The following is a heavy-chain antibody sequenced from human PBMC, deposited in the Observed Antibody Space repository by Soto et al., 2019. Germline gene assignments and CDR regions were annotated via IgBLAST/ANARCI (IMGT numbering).Heavy chain of an antibody. D-gene: IGHD6-19*01. V-gene: IGHV3-53*01. CDR3: ASRRKKWMAGLDV. Sequence: GGSLRLSCAASGFAVSINYMSLVRQSPGKGLEWVSVIYSGGSTYYADSVKGRFTISRDNSKNTLYLQMNSLRAEDTAVYYCASRRKKWMAGLDVWGKGRSVTVSS. CDR2: IYSGGST. J-gene: IGHJ6*04. CDR1: GFAVSINY.